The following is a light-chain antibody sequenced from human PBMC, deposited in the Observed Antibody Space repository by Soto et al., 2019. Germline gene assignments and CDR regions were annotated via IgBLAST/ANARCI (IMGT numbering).Light chain of an antibody. Sequence: EIVLTQSPGTRSLSPGERATLSCRASQSVSSSYLAWYQQKPGQAPRLLIYGASSRATGIPDRFSGSGSGTDFTLTISRLEPEDFVLYYCQQYSSSPLTFGGGTKVEIK. CDR1: QSVSSSY. CDR2: GAS. J-gene: IGKJ4*01. V-gene: IGKV3-20*01. CDR3: QQYSSSPLT.